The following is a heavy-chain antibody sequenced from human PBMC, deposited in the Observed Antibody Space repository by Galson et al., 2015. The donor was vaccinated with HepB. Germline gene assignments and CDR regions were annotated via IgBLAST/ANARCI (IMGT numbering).Heavy chain of an antibody. CDR2: IYPGDSET. D-gene: IGHD2-15*01. Sequence: QSGAEVKKPGESLKISCKGSGHTFTTYWTAWVRQMPGRGLEWIGVIYPGDSETKYSPSFQDHVTISADKSTTTAYLQWNSLKASDSAIYYCARQPGGRGLDVWGQGTTVTVSS. V-gene: IGHV5-51*01. CDR1: GHTFTTYW. CDR3: ARQPGGRGLDV. J-gene: IGHJ6*02.